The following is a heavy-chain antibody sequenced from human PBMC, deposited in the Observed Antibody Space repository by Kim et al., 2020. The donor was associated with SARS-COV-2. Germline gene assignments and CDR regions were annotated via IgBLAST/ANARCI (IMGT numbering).Heavy chain of an antibody. CDR2: IWYDGSNK. V-gene: IGHV3-33*06. J-gene: IGHJ4*02. CDR1: GFTFSSYA. D-gene: IGHD3-22*01. Sequence: GGSLRLSCAASGFTFSSYAMHWVRQAPGKGLEWVAVIWYDGSNKYYADSVKGRFTISRDNSKNTLYLQMNSLRAEDTAVYYCAKDLGHHYYDSSGAFDYWGQGTLVTVSS. CDR3: AKDLGHHYYDSSGAFDY.